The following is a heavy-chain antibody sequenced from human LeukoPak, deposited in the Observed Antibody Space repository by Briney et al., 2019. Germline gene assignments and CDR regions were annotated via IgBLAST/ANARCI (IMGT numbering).Heavy chain of an antibody. J-gene: IGHJ4*02. CDR3: ARGKVATVSDY. V-gene: IGHV4-59*01. CDR1: GGSISSYY. D-gene: IGHD5-12*01. Sequence: SSETLSLTCTVSGGSISSYYWSWIRQPPGKGLEWIGYIYYSGSTNYNPSLKSRVTISVDTSKNQFSLKLSSVTAADTAVYYCARGKVATVSDYWGQGTLVTVSS. CDR2: IYYSGST.